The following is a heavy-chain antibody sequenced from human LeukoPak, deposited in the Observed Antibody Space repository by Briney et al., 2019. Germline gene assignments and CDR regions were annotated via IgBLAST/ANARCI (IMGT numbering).Heavy chain of an antibody. J-gene: IGHJ5*02. CDR1: GYTLTGYY. D-gene: IGHD3-16*01. V-gene: IGHV1-2*02. CDR3: AREPGKNVVWFDP. Sequence: GASVKVSRKASGYTLTGYYMHWVRPAPGQGLEWMGWINPNSGGTNYAPKFRGRGTMTRDTCISTAYMSLSRLRLYDTAVYFCAREPGKNVVWFDPWGQGTLVTVSS. CDR2: INPNSGGT.